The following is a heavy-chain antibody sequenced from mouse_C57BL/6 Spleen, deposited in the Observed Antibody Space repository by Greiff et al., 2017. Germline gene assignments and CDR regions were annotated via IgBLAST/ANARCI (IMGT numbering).Heavy chain of an antibody. D-gene: IGHD1-1*01. CDR1: DYSITSRYA. Sequence: VQLKQSPPCMMKLSQSPSLFCPLTDYSITSRYARHCIRHFPASKLQWMRYIRYSGSTNYNPSLKRRISITHDTSKNHFCLKLNSVTTEDTATDYGARGDFYGSSVGAYWGHGTLVTVCA. CDR3: ARGDFYGSSVGAY. V-gene: IGHV3-1*01. CDR2: IRYSGST. J-gene: IGHJ3*01.